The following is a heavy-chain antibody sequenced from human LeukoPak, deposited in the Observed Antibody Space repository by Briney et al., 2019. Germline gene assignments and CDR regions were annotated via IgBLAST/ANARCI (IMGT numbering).Heavy chain of an antibody. CDR3: ARDVRGDAFDI. J-gene: IGHJ3*02. D-gene: IGHD3-16*01. Sequence: GGSLRLSCAASGFTFSSYAMNWVRQAPGKGLEWVSSISSSSSYIYYADSVKGRFTISRDNAKNSLYLQMNSLRAEDTAVYYCARDVRGDAFDIWGQGTMVTVSS. V-gene: IGHV3-21*01. CDR1: GFTFSSYA. CDR2: ISSSSSYI.